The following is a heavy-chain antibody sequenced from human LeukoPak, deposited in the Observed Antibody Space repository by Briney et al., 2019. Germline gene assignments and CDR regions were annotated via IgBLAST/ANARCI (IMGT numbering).Heavy chain of an antibody. CDR2: ISCDGSNR. CDR3: AKRNTADDGAFDI. V-gene: IGHV3-30*18. J-gene: IGHJ3*02. CDR1: GFTFSNSG. Sequence: PGGSLRLSCAASGFTFSNSGMHWVRQAPGKGLEWVAVISCDGSNRYSADSVKGRFTISRDTSKNTLYLQMNSLRVEDTAVYYCAKRNTADDGAFDIWGQGTMVTVSS. D-gene: IGHD1-14*01.